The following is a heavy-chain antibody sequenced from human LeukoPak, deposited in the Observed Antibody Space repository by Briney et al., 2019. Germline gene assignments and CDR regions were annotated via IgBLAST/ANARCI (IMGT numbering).Heavy chain of an antibody. CDR3: AREGSSSWYVDY. Sequence: GGSLRLSCAASGFTFGSYSMNWVRQAPGKGLEWVCSITSSSTFIYHAESGKGRFTIFRDNAKNTLHLQMNSLRVEDTAVYYCAREGSSSWYVDYWGQGTLVTVSS. D-gene: IGHD6-13*01. V-gene: IGHV3-21*01. CDR1: GFTFGSYS. J-gene: IGHJ4*02. CDR2: ITSSSTFI.